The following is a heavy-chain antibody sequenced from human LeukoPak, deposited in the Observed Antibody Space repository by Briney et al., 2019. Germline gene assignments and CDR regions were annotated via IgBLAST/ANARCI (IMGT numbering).Heavy chain of an antibody. V-gene: IGHV3-7*01. CDR2: IKQDGSEK. Sequence: GGSLRLSCAASGFTFSSYWMSWVRQAPGKGLGWVANIKQDGSEKYYVDSVKGRFTISRDNAKNSLYLQMNSLRAEDPAVYYCARDSLWFGELVDYWGQGTLVTVSS. CDR3: ARDSLWFGELVDY. D-gene: IGHD3-10*01. CDR1: GFTFSSYW. J-gene: IGHJ4*02.